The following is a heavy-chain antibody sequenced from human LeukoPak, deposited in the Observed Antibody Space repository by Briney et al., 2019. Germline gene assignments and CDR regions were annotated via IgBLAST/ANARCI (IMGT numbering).Heavy chain of an antibody. CDR3: ANPKVGSSSGS. J-gene: IGHJ5*02. V-gene: IGHV3-23*01. CDR1: GFTFSSYA. D-gene: IGHD6-6*01. Sequence: PGGSLRLSCAASGFTFSSYAMSWVRQAPGKGLEWVSAISGSGGSTFYADSVKGRFTISRDNSKNTLYLQMNSLRAEDTAVYYCANPKVGSSSGSWGQGTLVTVSS. CDR2: ISGSGGST.